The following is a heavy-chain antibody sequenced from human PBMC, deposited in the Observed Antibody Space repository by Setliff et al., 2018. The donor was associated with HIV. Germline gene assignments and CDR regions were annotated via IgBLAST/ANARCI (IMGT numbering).Heavy chain of an antibody. J-gene: IGHJ6*02. V-gene: IGHV1-18*01. D-gene: IGHD6-13*01. CDR1: GYTFTSYG. CDR2: ISTYNGNT. Sequence: ASVKVSCKASGYTFTSYGISWVRRAPGQGLEGMGWISTYNGNTNYEQKLQGRVTMTTNTSTSTAYMELRSLRSDDTAVYYCAREPPIRIAAAGTRRDYYDSGMDVWGQGTTVTVSS. CDR3: AREPPIRIAAAGTRRDYYDSGMDV.